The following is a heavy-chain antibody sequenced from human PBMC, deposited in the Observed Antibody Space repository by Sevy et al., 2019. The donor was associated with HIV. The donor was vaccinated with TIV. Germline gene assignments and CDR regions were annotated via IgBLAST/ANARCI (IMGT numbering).Heavy chain of an antibody. CDR3: AREGASIGGTSYWFDP. J-gene: IGHJ5*02. V-gene: IGHV4-59*01. D-gene: IGHD1-7*01. CDR1: GGSIGSYY. Sequence: SETLSLTCTVSGGSIGSYYWSWIRQPPGKGLEWIGYIYYSGSTNYNPTLKSRVTIPVDTSKNKVSLKLSSVTAADTAVYYCAREGASIGGTSYWFDPWGQGTLVTVSS. CDR2: IYYSGST.